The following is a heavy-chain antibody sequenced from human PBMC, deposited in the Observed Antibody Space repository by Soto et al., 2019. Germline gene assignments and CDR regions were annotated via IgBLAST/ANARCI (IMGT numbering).Heavy chain of an antibody. CDR1: GFSVSYSY. V-gene: IGHV3-11*01. Sequence: SLXLSCVVSGFSVSYSYMTWVRQIPGKGLEWIASISSGAFTISYAAAVKGRFTISRDDGHNSLFLQMDSLRAEDTALYYCARDTTRLEHWGQGTLVTVSS. CDR3: ARDTTRLEH. D-gene: IGHD1-1*01. J-gene: IGHJ4*02. CDR2: ISSGAFTI.